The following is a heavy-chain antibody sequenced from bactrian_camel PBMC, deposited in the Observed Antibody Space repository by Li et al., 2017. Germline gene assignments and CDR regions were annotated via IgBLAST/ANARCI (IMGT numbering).Heavy chain of an antibody. CDR3: ARHFL. J-gene: IGHJ4*01. V-gene: IGHV3-2*01. CDR1: RTRYTASRYC. CDR2: ISSDSSST. Sequence: QVQLVESGGGSVQAGGSLRLSCARTRTRYTASRYCMGWFRQAPGKGLEWVSSISSDSSSTYYADSVQGRFTISRDNAKNTVYLRMNGLKSEDTALYFCARHFLWGQGTQVTVS.